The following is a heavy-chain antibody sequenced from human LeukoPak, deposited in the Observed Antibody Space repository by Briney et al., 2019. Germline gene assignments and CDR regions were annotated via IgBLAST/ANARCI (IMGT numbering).Heavy chain of an antibody. CDR3: ARDLTTVTTGYFQH. J-gene: IGHJ1*01. D-gene: IGHD4-17*01. Sequence: GRSLRLSCAASGFTFSSYAMHWVRQAPGKGLEWVAVISYDGSNKYYADSVKGRFTISRDNSKNTLYLQMNSLRAEDTAVYYCARDLTTVTTGYFQHWGQGTLVTVSS. CDR2: ISYDGSNK. CDR1: GFTFSSYA. V-gene: IGHV3-30-3*01.